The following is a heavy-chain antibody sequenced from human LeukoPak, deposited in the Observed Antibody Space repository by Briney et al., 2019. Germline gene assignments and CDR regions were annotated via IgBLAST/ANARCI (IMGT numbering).Heavy chain of an antibody. CDR3: ARDRGPGMATIYYYYYGMDV. V-gene: IGHV1-2*06. CDR1: GYTFTGYY. J-gene: IGHJ6*02. CDR2: INPNSGGT. Sequence: ASVKVSCKASGYTFTGYYMHWVRQAPGQGLEWMGPINPNSGGTNYAQKFQGRVTMTRDTSISTAYMELSRLRSDDAAVYYCARDRGPGMATIYYYYYGMDVWGQGTTVTVSS. D-gene: IGHD5-24*01.